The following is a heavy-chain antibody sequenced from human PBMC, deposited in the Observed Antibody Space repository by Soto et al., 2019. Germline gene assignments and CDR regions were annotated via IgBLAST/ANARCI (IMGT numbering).Heavy chain of an antibody. CDR2: IYYSGST. CDR3: ARAGYYYDSSTPFDY. Sequence: SETLSLTCTVSGGSISSYYWSWIRQPPGKGLEWIGYIYYSGSTNYNPSLKSRVTISEDTSKNQFSLKLSSVTAADTAVYYCARAGYYYDSSTPFDYWGQGTLVTVSS. D-gene: IGHD3-22*01. CDR1: GGSISSYY. V-gene: IGHV4-59*01. J-gene: IGHJ4*02.